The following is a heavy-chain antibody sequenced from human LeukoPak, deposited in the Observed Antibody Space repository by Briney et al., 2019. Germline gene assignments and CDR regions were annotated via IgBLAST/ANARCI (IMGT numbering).Heavy chain of an antibody. Sequence: GGSLRLSCAASGFTFSSYAMSWVRQASGKGLEWVSAISGSGGSTYYADSVKGRFTISRDNSKNTLYLQMNSLRAEDTAVYYCASLPMVSSWHDAFDIWGQGTMVTVSS. CDR3: ASLPMVSSWHDAFDI. CDR2: ISGSGGST. V-gene: IGHV3-23*01. J-gene: IGHJ3*02. D-gene: IGHD6-13*01. CDR1: GFTFSSYA.